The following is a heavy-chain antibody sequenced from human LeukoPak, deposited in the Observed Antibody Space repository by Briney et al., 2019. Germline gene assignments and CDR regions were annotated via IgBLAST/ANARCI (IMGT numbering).Heavy chain of an antibody. CDR3: ARGRTYYYDSSGYYYARYFDL. V-gene: IGHV4-34*01. CDR2: INHSGST. D-gene: IGHD3-22*01. Sequence: PSETLSLTCAVYGGSFSGYYWSWIRQPPGKGLEWIGEINHSGSTNYNPSLKSRVTISVDTSKNQFSLKLSSVTAADTAVYYCARGRTYYYDSSGYYYARYFDLWGRGTLVTVSP. CDR1: GGSFSGYY. J-gene: IGHJ2*01.